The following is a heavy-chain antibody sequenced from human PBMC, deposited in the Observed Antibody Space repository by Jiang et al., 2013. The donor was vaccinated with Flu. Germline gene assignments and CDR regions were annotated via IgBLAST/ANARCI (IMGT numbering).Heavy chain of an antibody. CDR1: GFTFSSYG. D-gene: IGHD4-17*01. J-gene: IGHJ6*02. CDR2: ISYDGSNK. Sequence: GFTFSSYGMHWVRQAPGKGLEWVAVISYDGSNKYYADSVKGRFTISRDNSKNTLYLQMNSLRAEDTAVYYCASQRDGDYDYYYGMDVWGQGTTVTVSS. CDR3: ASQRDGDYDYYYGMDV. V-gene: IGHV3-30*03.